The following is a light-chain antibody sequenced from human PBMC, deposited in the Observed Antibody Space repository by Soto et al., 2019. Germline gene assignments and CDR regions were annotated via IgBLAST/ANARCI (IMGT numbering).Light chain of an antibody. CDR3: QQSFRSPIT. Sequence: DIQMTQSPSSLSVSVGDRVTITCRASQSISSYLNWYQQKPGKAPKLLIYVASSLQSGVPTRFSGSGFGTEFTLTIRSLQPEDFATYYCQQSFRSPITFGQGTRLEIK. J-gene: IGKJ5*01. CDR1: QSISSY. V-gene: IGKV1-39*01. CDR2: VAS.